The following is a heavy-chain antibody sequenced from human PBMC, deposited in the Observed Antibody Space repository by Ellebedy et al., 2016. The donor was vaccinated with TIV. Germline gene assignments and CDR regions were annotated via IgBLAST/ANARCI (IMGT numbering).Heavy chain of an antibody. CDR3: AANDAGGD. Sequence: SETLSLTXAVHGESFSGYHWSWIPQPPGQGLEWIGEINQSGSTNYNPSLKSRVTISVDASKNQFSLKLASVTAADTARYYCAANDAGGDWGQGTLVTVSS. D-gene: IGHD1-1*01. CDR2: INQSGST. V-gene: IGHV4-34*01. CDR1: GESFSGYH. J-gene: IGHJ4*02.